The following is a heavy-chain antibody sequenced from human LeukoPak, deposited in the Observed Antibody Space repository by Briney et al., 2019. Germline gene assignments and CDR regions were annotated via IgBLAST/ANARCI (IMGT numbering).Heavy chain of an antibody. CDR1: GLTFSNYA. D-gene: IGHD1-26*01. CDR3: AKDYSDSRVGDVFFEY. V-gene: IGHV3-23*01. Sequence: GGSLRLSCAPSGLTFSNYAMSWFRQAPGKGLEWVSGITSGFTPHYADSVKGRFTISRDNSKNTFHLQMNSLRAEDTAVYYCAKDYSDSRVGDVFFEYWGQGTLVTVSS. CDR2: ITSGFTP. J-gene: IGHJ4*02.